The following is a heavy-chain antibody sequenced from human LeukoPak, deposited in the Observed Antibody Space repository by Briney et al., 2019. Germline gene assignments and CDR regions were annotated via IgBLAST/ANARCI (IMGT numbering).Heavy chain of an antibody. CDR3: ARGGYYGSGYEYDP. J-gene: IGHJ5*02. Sequence: SETLSLTCAVYGGSFSGYYWSWIRQPPGKGLEKIGEINHSGSTNYNPSLKSRVTISVDTSKNQFSLKLSSVTAADTAVYYCARGGYYGSGYEYDPWGQGTLVTVSS. V-gene: IGHV4-34*01. CDR2: INHSGST. D-gene: IGHD3-10*01. CDR1: GGSFSGYY.